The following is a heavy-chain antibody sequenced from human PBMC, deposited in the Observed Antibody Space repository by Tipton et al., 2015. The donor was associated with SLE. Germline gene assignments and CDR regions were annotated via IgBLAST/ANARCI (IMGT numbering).Heavy chain of an antibody. CDR2: IFYTGST. CDR3: VRDTKGLQRGFDL. J-gene: IGHJ5*02. Sequence: TLSLTCTVSDGSIRSTNYYWGWIRQPPGKGLEWIGSIFYTGSTYYNPSLKSRVSFSIDTSKHQFSLSLRSLTAADTAVYYCVRDTKGLQRGFDLWGQGTLVTVSS. CDR1: DGSIRSTNYY. V-gene: IGHV4-39*07.